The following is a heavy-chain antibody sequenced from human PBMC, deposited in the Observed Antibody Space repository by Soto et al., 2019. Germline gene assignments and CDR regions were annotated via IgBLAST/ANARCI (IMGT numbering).Heavy chain of an antibody. CDR3: ARGGHIAVVTDSFDY. J-gene: IGHJ4*02. Sequence: QVQLVQSGAEVKKPGASVKVSCKPSGYTLNTYYLHWVRQDPGQGLEWMGIIHPSGGGSTHAQKFLGRVTMTRKTSTSTVFMELSSLRSADTAVYYCARGGHIAVVTDSFDYWGQGTLVTVSS. D-gene: IGHD2-21*02. CDR2: IHPSGGGS. CDR1: GYTLNTYY. V-gene: IGHV1-46*02.